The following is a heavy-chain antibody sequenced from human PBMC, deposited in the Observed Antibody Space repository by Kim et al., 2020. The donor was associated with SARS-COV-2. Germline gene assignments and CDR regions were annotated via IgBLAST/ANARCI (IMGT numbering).Heavy chain of an antibody. V-gene: IGHV3-21*01. D-gene: IGHD6-13*01. CDR2: SSYI. Sequence: SSYIYYADSVKGRCTITRDNGKDSLYLHMNSLRAEDTAVYYCALAAAGNGYWGQGALVTVSS. CDR3: ALAAAGNGY. J-gene: IGHJ4*02.